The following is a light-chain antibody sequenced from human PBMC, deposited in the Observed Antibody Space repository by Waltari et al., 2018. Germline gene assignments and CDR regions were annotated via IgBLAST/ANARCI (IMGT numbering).Light chain of an antibody. CDR3: SSQSSNDVVL. CDR1: SNDVGGYNS. V-gene: IGLV2-14*01. CDR2: DVS. J-gene: IGLJ2*01. Sequence: QSALTQPASVSGSPGQSVTIFCAGTSNDVGGYNSASGSQEPPGHAPRVIIYDVSDRPSGVSDRFSGSKSGNTASLTISGLQAEDEADYYCSSQSSNDVVLFGGGTKLTVL.